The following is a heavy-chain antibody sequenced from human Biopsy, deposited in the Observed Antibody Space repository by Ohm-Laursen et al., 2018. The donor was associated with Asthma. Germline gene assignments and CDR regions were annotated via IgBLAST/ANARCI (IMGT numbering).Heavy chain of an antibody. CDR3: ARDGPVGAPSDY. D-gene: IGHD1-26*01. J-gene: IGHJ4*02. Sequence: EASVKVSCKASGYPFIGYHIHWMRQAPGQGLVWMGWISAYNGNTNYAQKLQGRVTMTTDTSTSTAYMELRSLRSDDTAVYYCARDGPVGAPSDYWGQGTLVTVSS. CDR1: GYPFIGYH. CDR2: ISAYNGNT. V-gene: IGHV1-18*04.